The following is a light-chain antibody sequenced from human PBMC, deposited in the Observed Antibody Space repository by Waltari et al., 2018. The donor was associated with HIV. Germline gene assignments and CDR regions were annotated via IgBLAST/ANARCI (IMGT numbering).Light chain of an antibody. CDR2: EVR. Sequence: QSALTQPASVPGSPGQPITVSCIGTSSAVGAYNYVSWYQQTPSTAPNLVLFEVRNRPSGISNRFAGSKSGSTAFLTSSVLQTDDEADYYCSSFTTINTLLFGGGTKVTVL. CDR3: SSFTTINTLL. V-gene: IGLV2-14*01. CDR1: SSAVGAYNY. J-gene: IGLJ3*02.